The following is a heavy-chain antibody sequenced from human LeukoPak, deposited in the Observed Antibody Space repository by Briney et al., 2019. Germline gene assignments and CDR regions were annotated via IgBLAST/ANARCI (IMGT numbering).Heavy chain of an antibody. CDR1: GFTFDDYT. Sequence: PGGSLRLSCAASGFTFDDYTMHWVRQAPGKGLEWVSLISWDGGSTYYADSVKGRFTISRDSSKNTLYLQMNSLRAEDTALYYCAKDRVQNYGGGTNFDYWGQGTLVTVSS. J-gene: IGHJ4*02. D-gene: IGHD1-7*01. CDR2: ISWDGGST. CDR3: AKDRVQNYGGGTNFDY. V-gene: IGHV3-43*01.